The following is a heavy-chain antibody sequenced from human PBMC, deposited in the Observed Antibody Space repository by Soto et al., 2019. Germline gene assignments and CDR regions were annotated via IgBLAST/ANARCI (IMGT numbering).Heavy chain of an antibody. Sequence: QVQLVESGGGVVQPGRSLRLSCVTSGFTFSSYGMHWVRQAPGRGLEWVAVISYDVSRKYYADSVKGRFTISRDSSKNTLXLQMXXLXXXXTXXXXCXXXXXXXXXXXXXPXXWGQGTLVTVSS. CDR3: XXXXXXXXXXXXXPXX. CDR2: ISYDVSRK. CDR1: GFTFSSYG. V-gene: IGHV3-30*03. J-gene: IGHJ4*02.